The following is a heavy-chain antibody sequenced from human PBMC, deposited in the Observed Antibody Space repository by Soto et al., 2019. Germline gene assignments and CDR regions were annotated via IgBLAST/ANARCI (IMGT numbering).Heavy chain of an antibody. CDR2: IYHTGTT. D-gene: IGHD3-22*01. J-gene: IGHJ5*02. V-gene: IGHV4-30-2*01. CDR3: ARGINYYDSSGDSWFDP. Sequence: PSETLSLTCTVSGGSINIGDYSWTWIRQPPGKGLEWIGYIYHTGTTYYNMSLKSRVTISVDRSKNQFSLKLSSVTAADTAVYYCARGINYYDSSGDSWFDPWGQGTLVT. CDR1: GGSINIGDYS.